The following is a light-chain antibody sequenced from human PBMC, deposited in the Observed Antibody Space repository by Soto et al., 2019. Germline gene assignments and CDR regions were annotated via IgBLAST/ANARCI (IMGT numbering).Light chain of an antibody. CDR1: SSDVGGYNY. Sequence: QSVLTQPRSVSGSPGQSVTISCTGTSSDVGGYNYVSWYQQHPGKAPKLMVYDVSKRPSGVPDRLSGSKSGHTASLTISGLQAEDEADYYCCSYAGRYTYVFGTGTKVTGL. CDR2: DVS. CDR3: CSYAGRYTYV. J-gene: IGLJ1*01. V-gene: IGLV2-11*01.